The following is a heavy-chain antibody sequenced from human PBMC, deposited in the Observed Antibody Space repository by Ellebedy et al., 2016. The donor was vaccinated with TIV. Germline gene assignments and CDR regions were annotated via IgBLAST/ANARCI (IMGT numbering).Heavy chain of an antibody. CDR2: IYQDGSER. CDR1: GFSFRSYW. Sequence: PGGSLRLSCAASGFSFRSYWMTWVRQAPGKGLEWVANIYQDGSERLHGDSVKGRFTISRDNVNNLMFLQMDGLRADDTAVYYCAGRGAYGDYAVQVNSWFDSWGQGTLVTVSS. V-gene: IGHV3-7*01. J-gene: IGHJ5*01. D-gene: IGHD4-17*01. CDR3: AGRGAYGDYAVQVNSWFDS.